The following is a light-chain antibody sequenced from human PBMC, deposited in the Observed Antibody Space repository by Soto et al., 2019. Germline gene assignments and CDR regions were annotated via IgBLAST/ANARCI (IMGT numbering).Light chain of an antibody. CDR3: QQRSNWPST. J-gene: IGKJ4*01. V-gene: IGKV3-11*01. CDR2: DAS. CDR1: QSVSTY. Sequence: EIVLPQSPATLSLSPGERATLSCRASQSVSTYLAWYQQKPGQAPRLLIYDASSRAAGIPARFSGSGSGTDFTLTITSLEPEDFAVYYCQQRSNWPSTFGGGTKVEI.